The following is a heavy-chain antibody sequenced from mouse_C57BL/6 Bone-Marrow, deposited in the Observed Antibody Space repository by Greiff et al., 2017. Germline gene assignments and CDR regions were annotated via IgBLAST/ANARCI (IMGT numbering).Heavy chain of an antibody. Sequence: QQSCKASGYTFPSYWMHWVKQRPGQGLEWIGEIDPSDSYTNYNQKFKGKSTLTVDKSSSTAYMQLSSLTSEDSAVYYCAREDGYYYAMDYWGQGTSVTVSS. D-gene: IGHD2-3*01. CDR2: IDPSDSYT. J-gene: IGHJ4*01. CDR3: AREDGYYYAMDY. V-gene: IGHV1-69*01. CDR1: GYTFPSYW.